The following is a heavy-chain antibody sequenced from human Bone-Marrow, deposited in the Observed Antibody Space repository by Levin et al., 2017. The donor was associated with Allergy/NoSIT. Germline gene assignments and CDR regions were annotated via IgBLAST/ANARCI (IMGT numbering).Heavy chain of an antibody. CDR2: INPSGGST. D-gene: IGHD1-7*01. Sequence: ASVKVSCKASGYTFTSYYMHWVRQAPGQGLEWMGIINPSGGSTSYAQKFQGRVTMTRDTSTSTVYMELSSLRSEDTAVYYCARVSADQLELLPKWNYYYGMDGWGQGTTVTVSS. CDR1: GYTFTSYY. CDR3: ARVSADQLELLPKWNYYYGMDG. V-gene: IGHV1-46*01. J-gene: IGHJ6*02.